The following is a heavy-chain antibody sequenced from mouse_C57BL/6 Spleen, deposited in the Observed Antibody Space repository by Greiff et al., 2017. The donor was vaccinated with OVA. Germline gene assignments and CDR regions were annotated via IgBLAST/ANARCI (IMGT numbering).Heavy chain of an antibody. J-gene: IGHJ4*01. CDR1: GFTFSSYA. CDR3: AREDDGYSHYYAMDY. CDR2: ISDGGSYT. D-gene: IGHD2-3*01. V-gene: IGHV5-4*01. Sequence: EVQLQESGGGLVKPGGSLKLSCAASGFTFSSYAMSWVRQTPEKRLEWVATISDGGSYTYYPDNVKGRFTISRDNAKNNLYLQMSHLKSEDTAMYYCAREDDGYSHYYAMDYWGQGTSVTVSS.